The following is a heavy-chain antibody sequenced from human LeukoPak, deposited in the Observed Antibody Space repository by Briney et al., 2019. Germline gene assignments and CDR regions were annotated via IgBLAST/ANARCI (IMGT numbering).Heavy chain of an antibody. V-gene: IGHV4-38-2*02. CDR1: GYSISSGYY. CDR2: IYTSGSA. D-gene: IGHD3-10*01. CDR3: ARQADYGLFDP. Sequence: SETLSLTCTVSGYSISSGYYWGWIRQPPGKGLEWIGSIYTSGSANYNPSLKSRVTISVDSSRNHFSLKLNSVTAADTAVYYCARQADYGLFDPWGQGTLVTVSS. J-gene: IGHJ5*02.